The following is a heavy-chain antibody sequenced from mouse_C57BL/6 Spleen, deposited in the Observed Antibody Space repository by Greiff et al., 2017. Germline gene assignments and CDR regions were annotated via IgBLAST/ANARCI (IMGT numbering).Heavy chain of an antibody. CDR3: ARRDGYYPYYAMDY. V-gene: IGHV5-17*01. CDR2: ISSGSSTI. D-gene: IGHD2-3*01. Sequence: EVQGVESGGGLVKPGGSLKLSCAASGFTFSDYGMHWVRQAPEKGLEWVAYISSGSSTIYYADTVKGRFTISRDNAKNTLFLQMTSLRSEDTAMYYCARRDGYYPYYAMDYWGQGTSVTVSS. CDR1: GFTFSDYG. J-gene: IGHJ4*01.